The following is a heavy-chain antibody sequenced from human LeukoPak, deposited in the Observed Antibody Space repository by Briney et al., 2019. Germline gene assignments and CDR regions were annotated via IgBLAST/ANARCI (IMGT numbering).Heavy chain of an antibody. CDR2: IYYSGST. CDR3: ARGRRIAARHDAFDI. D-gene: IGHD6-6*01. V-gene: IGHV4-59*01. J-gene: IGHJ3*02. CDR1: GGSISSYY. Sequence: SETLSLTCTVSGGSISSYYWSWIRQPPGKGLEWTGYIYYSGSTNYNPSLKSRVTISVDTSKNQFSLKLSSVTAADTAVYYCARGRRIAARHDAFDIWGQGTMVTVSS.